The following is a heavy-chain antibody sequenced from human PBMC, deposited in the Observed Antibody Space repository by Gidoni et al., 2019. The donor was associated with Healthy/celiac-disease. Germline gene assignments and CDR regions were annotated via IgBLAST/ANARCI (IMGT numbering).Heavy chain of an antibody. Sequence: EVQLVVSGGGLVTTGGSLGLSCAASGFTFSNAWMNWVRQAPGKGLEWVGRINSNTDTGTTDYAAPVKGRFTNSREDSKNTLYLQVNSLETEDTAVYYCSTEATWMGFFYWGQGTLVTVSS. CDR3: STEATWMGFFY. J-gene: IGHJ4*02. V-gene: IGHV3-15*07. CDR2: INSNTDTGTT. D-gene: IGHD5-12*01. CDR1: GFTFSNAW.